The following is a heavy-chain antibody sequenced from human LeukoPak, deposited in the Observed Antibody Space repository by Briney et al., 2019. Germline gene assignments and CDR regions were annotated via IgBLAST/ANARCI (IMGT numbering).Heavy chain of an antibody. CDR3: AGTRYGDYGPAYYYYYMDV. Sequence: PSETLSLTCTVSGGSISSYYWSWIRQPPGKGLEWIGYIYYSGSTNYNPSLKSRVTISVDTSKNQFSLKLSSVTAADTAVYYCAGTRYGDYGPAYYYYYMDVRGKGTTVTISS. CDR2: IYYSGST. J-gene: IGHJ6*03. CDR1: GGSISSYY. D-gene: IGHD4-17*01. V-gene: IGHV4-59*01.